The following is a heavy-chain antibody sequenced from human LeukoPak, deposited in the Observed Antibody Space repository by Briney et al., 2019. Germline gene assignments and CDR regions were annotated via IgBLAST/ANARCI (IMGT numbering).Heavy chain of an antibody. J-gene: IGHJ4*02. CDR1: GFSFSSYA. CDR3: ARDSVTTSGY. CDR2: ISYDGSNK. D-gene: IGHD1-14*01. V-gene: IGHV3-30*03. Sequence: GGSLRLSCAASGFSFSSYAMSWVRQAPGKGLEWVAVISYDGSNKYYADSVKGRFTISRDNSKNTLYLQMNSLRAEDTAVYYCARDSVTTSGYWGQGTLVTVSS.